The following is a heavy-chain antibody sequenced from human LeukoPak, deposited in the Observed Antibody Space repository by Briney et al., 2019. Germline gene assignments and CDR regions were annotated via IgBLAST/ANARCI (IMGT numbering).Heavy chain of an antibody. V-gene: IGHV3-48*03. Sequence: GGSLRLSCAASGFTFSSYEMNWVRQAPGKGLEWVSYISSSGSTIYYADSVKGRYTISRDNAKNSLYLQMNSLRAEDTAVYYCARVFGRLLMDVWGKGTTVTVSS. D-gene: IGHD3/OR15-3a*01. CDR1: GFTFSSYE. CDR3: ARVFGRLLMDV. CDR2: ISSSGSTI. J-gene: IGHJ6*04.